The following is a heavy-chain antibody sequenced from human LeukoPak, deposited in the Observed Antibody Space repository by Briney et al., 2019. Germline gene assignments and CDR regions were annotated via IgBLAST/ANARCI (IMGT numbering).Heavy chain of an antibody. CDR1: GFTFSSHA. CDR2: IRGDGATI. V-gene: IGHV3-23*01. J-gene: IGHJ4*02. Sequence: GGSLRLSCAASGFTFSSHAMTWVRQAPGRGLEWVSAIRGDGATIFYADSVKGRFTISRDNSKNTLYLQMNSLRAEDTAVYYCARDVLDSGSYYGYCFDYWGQGTLVTVSS. CDR3: ARDVLDSGSYYGYCFDY. D-gene: IGHD1-26*01.